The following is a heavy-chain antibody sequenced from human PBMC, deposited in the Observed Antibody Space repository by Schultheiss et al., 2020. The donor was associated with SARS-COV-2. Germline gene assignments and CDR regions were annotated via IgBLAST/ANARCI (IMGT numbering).Heavy chain of an antibody. CDR3: ARASEFFLDV. V-gene: IGHV3-30*03. D-gene: IGHD3-3*01. J-gene: IGHJ6*04. CDR1: GFSLSSYG. Sequence: GGSLRLSCAASGFSLSSYGMHWVRQAPGRGLEWVAVMSYDGDYKHYADSVKGRFTISRDNSKNTLYLQMNSLRAEDTAVYYCARASEFFLDVWGKGTTVTVSS. CDR2: MSYDGDYK.